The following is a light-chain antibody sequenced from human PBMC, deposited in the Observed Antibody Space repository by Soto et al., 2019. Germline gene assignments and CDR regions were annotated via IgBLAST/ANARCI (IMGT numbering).Light chain of an antibody. CDR3: SSYTSSSTYV. CDR1: SSDVGGYNY. V-gene: IGLV2-14*01. J-gene: IGLJ1*01. Sequence: QSPLTHPASVSWSPGQSITISCTGTSSDVGGYNYVSWYQQHPGKAPKLMIYEVSNRPSGVSNRFSGSKSGNTASLTISGLQAEEEADYYCSSYTSSSTYVFGTGTKVTVL. CDR2: EVS.